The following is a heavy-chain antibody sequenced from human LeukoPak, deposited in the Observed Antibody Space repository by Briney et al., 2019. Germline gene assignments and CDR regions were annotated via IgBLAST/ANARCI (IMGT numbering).Heavy chain of an antibody. J-gene: IGHJ5*02. CDR1: GFTFSSYA. Sequence: GGSLRLSCAASGFTFSSYAMHWVRQAPGKGLEWVAVISYDGSNKYYADSVKGRFTISRDNSKNTLYLQMNSLRAEDTAVYYCARETYSSSWYGRVNWFDPWGQGTLDTVSS. CDR3: ARETYSSSWYGRVNWFDP. V-gene: IGHV3-30*04. D-gene: IGHD6-13*01. CDR2: ISYDGSNK.